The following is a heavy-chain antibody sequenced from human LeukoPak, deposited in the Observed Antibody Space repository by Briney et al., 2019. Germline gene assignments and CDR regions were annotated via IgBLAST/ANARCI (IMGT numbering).Heavy chain of an antibody. CDR2: INSDGSST. CDR1: GFSFSSYW. CDR3: ARDVQGGYCSSASCYSAY. V-gene: IGHV3-74*01. D-gene: IGHD2-2*01. Sequence: PGGSLRLSCAASGFSFSSYWMHWVRQAPGKGLVWVSRINSDGSSTIYADSVRGRFTISRDNSKNTLYLQMNSLRVDDTAVYYCARDVQGGYCSSASCYSAYWGQGTLVTVSS. J-gene: IGHJ4*02.